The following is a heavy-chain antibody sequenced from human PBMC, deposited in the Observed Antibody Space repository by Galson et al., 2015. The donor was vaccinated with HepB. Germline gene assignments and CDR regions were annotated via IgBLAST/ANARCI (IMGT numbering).Heavy chain of an antibody. V-gene: IGHV1-18*01. J-gene: IGHJ5*02. CDR3: ARALGSSSWGGWFDP. D-gene: IGHD6-13*01. CDR1: GYTFTSYG. Sequence: SVKVSCKASGYTFTSYGISWVRQAPGQGLEWMGWISAYNGNTNYAQKLQGRVTMTTDTSTSTAYMELRSLRSDDTAVYYCARALGSSSWGGWFDPWGQGTLVTVSS. CDR2: ISAYNGNT.